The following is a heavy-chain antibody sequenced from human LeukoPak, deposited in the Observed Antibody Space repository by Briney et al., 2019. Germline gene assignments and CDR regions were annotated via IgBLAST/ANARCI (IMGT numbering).Heavy chain of an antibody. J-gene: IGHJ4*02. CDR2: TYYRSKWYN. CDR1: GDSASSNNIA. Sequence: SQTLSLTCAISGDSASSNNIAWNWIRQSPSRGLEWLGRTYYRSKWYNDYAVSVQSRITINPDTSRNQFSLQLNSVTPEDTAVYYCARGPRLVYYFDYWGQGTLVTVSS. V-gene: IGHV6-1*01. D-gene: IGHD6-19*01. CDR3: ARGPRLVYYFDY.